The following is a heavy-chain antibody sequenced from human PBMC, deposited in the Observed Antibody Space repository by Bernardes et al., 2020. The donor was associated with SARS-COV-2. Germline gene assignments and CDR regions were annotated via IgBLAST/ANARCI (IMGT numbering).Heavy chain of an antibody. CDR3: AKDFSSWLLSSLGMDV. Sequence: ETLSLTCTVSGGSISSSSYYWGWVRQAPGKGLEWVSAISGSGGSTYYADSVKGRFTISRDNSKNTLYLQMNSLRAEDTAVYYCAKDFSSWLLSSLGMDVWGQGTTVTVSS. V-gene: IGHV3-23*01. J-gene: IGHJ6*02. CDR2: ISGSGGST. CDR1: GGSISSSSYY. D-gene: IGHD5-12*01.